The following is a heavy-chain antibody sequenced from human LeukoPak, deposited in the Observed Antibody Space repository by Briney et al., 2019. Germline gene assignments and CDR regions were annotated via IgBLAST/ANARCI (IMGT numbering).Heavy chain of an antibody. V-gene: IGHV1-2*02. J-gene: IGHJ3*02. CDR2: INPNSGGT. CDR3: ARIMDYYGSYAFDI. D-gene: IGHD3-10*01. Sequence: ASVKVSCKASGYTFTNYGVSWVRQAPGQGLEWMGWINPNSGGTNYAQKFQGRVTMTRDTSISTAYMELSRLRSGDTAVYYCARIMDYYGSYAFDIWGQGTMVTVSS. CDR1: GYTFTNYG.